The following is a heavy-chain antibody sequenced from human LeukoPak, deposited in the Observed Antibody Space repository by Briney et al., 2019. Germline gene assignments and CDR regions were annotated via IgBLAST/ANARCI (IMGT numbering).Heavy chain of an antibody. D-gene: IGHD6-13*01. CDR3: AKQGGSSSWYEFDY. CDR1: GFTFSNNA. J-gene: IGHJ4*02. CDR2: ISGSGGST. V-gene: IGHV3-23*01. Sequence: PGGSLRLSCAASGFTFSNNAMSWVRQAPGKGLEWVSAISGSGGSTYYADSVKGRFTISRDNSKNTLYLQMNSLRAEDTAVYYCAKQGGSSSWYEFDYWGQGTLVTVSS.